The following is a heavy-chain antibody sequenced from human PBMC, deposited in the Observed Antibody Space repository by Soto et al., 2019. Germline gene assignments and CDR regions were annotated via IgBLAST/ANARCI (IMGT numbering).Heavy chain of an antibody. Sequence: NPSETLSLTCTVAGGSIRTGDYYWVWIRQTPGRGLEGIGSVYYTGTTYYTPSLQGRVTMSADTSKNTFFLELRSVTAADTAVYYCARGPPIVMGTTIMPRNYYFDYWCQGTLVTVSS. J-gene: IGHJ4*02. D-gene: IGHD2-21*02. CDR1: GGSIRTGDYY. CDR3: ARGPPIVMGTTIMPRNYYFDY. V-gene: IGHV4-39*02. CDR2: VYYTGTT.